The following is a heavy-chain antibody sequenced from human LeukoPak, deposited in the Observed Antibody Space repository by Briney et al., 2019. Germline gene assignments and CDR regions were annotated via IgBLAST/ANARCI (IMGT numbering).Heavy chain of an antibody. V-gene: IGHV3-30*18. J-gene: IGHJ6*02. CDR1: GFTFSSYG. Sequence: GGSLRLSCAASGFTFSSYGMHWVRQAPGQGLEWVAVISFDGKNKYFADSVRGRFIISRDNSKNTLYLQMNSLRVEDTAVYYCAKGDGYYYYGMDVWGQGTTVTVSS. CDR3: AKGDGYYYYGMDV. CDR2: ISFDGKNK.